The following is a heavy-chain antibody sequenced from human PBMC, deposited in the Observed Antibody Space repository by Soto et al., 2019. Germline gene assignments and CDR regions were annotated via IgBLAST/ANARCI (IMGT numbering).Heavy chain of an antibody. Sequence: GGSLRLSCEASGFPSSDYGMHWVRQAPGKGLEWVAVISYDGSTKWYASSVKGRFTISRDNSKNTLYVQMNSLRAEDTAVYYCAKGEPAGTSHHYHYYYGMDVWGQGTTVTVSS. CDR2: ISYDGSTK. CDR1: GFPSSDYG. D-gene: IGHD1-26*01. CDR3: AKGEPAGTSHHYHYYYGMDV. J-gene: IGHJ6*02. V-gene: IGHV3-30*18.